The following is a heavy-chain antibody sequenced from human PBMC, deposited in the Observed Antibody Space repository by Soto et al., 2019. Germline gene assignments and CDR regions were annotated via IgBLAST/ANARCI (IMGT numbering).Heavy chain of an antibody. CDR3: ATRDGDYWYFDL. V-gene: IGHV4-59*08. Sequence: QVQLQESGPGLVKPSETLSLTCTVSGGSISKHYWSWIRQPPGKGLEYLGYAYYRVSPRSNPSLRSTITISVATSKNDFSLCLASVTAADAAVYYWATRDGDYWYFDLWGRGTLVAVSS. CDR1: GGSISKHY. J-gene: IGHJ2*01. CDR2: AYYRVSP. D-gene: IGHD4-17*01.